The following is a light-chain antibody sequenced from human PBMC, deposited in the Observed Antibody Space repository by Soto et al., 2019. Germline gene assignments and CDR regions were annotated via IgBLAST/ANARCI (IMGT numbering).Light chain of an antibody. Sequence: QSVLTQPASVSGSPGQSITISCTGTSSDVGGYNYVSWYQQHPGKAPKLIIYEVSNRPSGVSNRFSGSKSGNTASLTISGLQAGDEADYYCTSYSISSTDVVFGGGTKVTVL. CDR3: TSYSISSTDVV. J-gene: IGLJ2*01. CDR2: EVS. V-gene: IGLV2-14*01. CDR1: SSDVGGYNY.